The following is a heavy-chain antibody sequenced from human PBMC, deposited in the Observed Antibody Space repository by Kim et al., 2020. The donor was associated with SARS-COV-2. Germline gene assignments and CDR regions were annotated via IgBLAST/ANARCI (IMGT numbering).Heavy chain of an antibody. D-gene: IGHD3-10*01. CDR1: GGSISSGGYY. CDR3: ARVVGVRGKYYYYGMDV. CDR2: IYYSGST. Sequence: SETLSLTCTVSGGSISSGGYYWSWIRQHPGKGLEWIGYIYYSGSTYYNPSLKSRVTISVDTSKNQFSLKLSSVTAADTAVYYCARVVGVRGKYYYYGMDVWGQGTTVTVSS. V-gene: IGHV4-31*03. J-gene: IGHJ6*02.